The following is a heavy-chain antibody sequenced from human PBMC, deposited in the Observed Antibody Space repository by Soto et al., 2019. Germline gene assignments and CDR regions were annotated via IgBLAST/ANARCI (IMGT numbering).Heavy chain of an antibody. CDR1: GFTFSSYG. CDR3: ARDDSSGYYPGGGYGMDV. D-gene: IGHD3-22*01. CDR2: IWYDGSNK. J-gene: IGHJ6*02. Sequence: QVQLVESGGGVVQPGRSLRLSCAASGFTFSSYGMHWVRQAPGKGLEWVAVIWYDGSNKYYADSVKGRFTISRDNSKNTLELQMNSLRAEDTAVYYCARDDSSGYYPGGGYGMDVWGQGTTVTVSS. V-gene: IGHV3-33*01.